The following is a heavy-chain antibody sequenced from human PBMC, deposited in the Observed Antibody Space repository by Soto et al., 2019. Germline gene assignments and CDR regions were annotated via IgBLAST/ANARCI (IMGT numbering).Heavy chain of an antibody. CDR3: ARVITILSPRASYDY. V-gene: IGHV3-53*01. D-gene: IGHD3-9*01. J-gene: IGHJ4*02. CDR1: GFTVSSNY. CDR2: IYSGGST. Sequence: GGSLRLSCAASGFTVSSNYMSWVRQAPGKGLEWVSVIYSGGSTYYADSVKGRFTISRDNSKNTLYLQMNSLRAEDTAVYYCARVITILSPRASYDYWGQGTPVTVSS.